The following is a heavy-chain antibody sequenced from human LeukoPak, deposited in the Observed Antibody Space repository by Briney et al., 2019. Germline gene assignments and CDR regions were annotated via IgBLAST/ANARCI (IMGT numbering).Heavy chain of an antibody. Sequence: GASVKVSCKASGYTFTGYYMHWVRQAPGQGLEWMGWINPNSGGTNYAQKFQGRVTMTRDTSISTAYMELSRLRSDDTAVYHCARRRVIAARLNYYFDYWGQGTLVTVSS. CDR1: GYTFTGYY. CDR2: INPNSGGT. CDR3: ARRRVIAARLNYYFDY. D-gene: IGHD6-6*01. J-gene: IGHJ4*02. V-gene: IGHV1-2*02.